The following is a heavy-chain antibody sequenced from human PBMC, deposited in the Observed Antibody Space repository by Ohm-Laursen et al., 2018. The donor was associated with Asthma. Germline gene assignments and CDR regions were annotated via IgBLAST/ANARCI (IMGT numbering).Heavy chain of an antibody. D-gene: IGHD1-26*01. CDR1: GVAFTDSW. Sequence: SLRLSCTASGVAFTDSWMSWVRQLPGGSLEWVAKINPLGYEKYYMDSVRGRFTVSRDNAKNSLYLEMNSLRVEDTAVYYCVTDAWWSYVHWGLGTLVTASS. CDR2: INPLGYEK. CDR3: VTDAWWSYVH. V-gene: IGHV3-7*01. J-gene: IGHJ4*02.